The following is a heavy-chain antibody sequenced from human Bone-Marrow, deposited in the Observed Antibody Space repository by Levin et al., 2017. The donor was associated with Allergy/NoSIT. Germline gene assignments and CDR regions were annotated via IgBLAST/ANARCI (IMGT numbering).Heavy chain of an antibody. CDR3: ARDPLNPDF. J-gene: IGHJ4*02. CDR2: ISAYNGHT. CDR1: GYTFTSYG. V-gene: IGHV1-18*01. Sequence: ASVKVSCKASGYTFTSYGVSWVRQAPGQGLEWMGWISAYNGHTKFSKKFKDRLTMATDASTSTAYMELKSLRSDDTAVYYCARDPLNPDFWGQGSLVIVSS.